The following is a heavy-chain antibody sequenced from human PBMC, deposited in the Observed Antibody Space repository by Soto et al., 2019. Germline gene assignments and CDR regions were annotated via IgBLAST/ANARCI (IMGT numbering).Heavy chain of an antibody. J-gene: IGHJ4*02. CDR1: GYTFTRYG. V-gene: IGHV1-18*01. CDR3: ARGTYFDY. Sequence: ASVKVSCKASGYTFTRYGISWVRQAPGQGLEWMGWISANNGHTNYPQKLQGRVTMTTDTSTSTAYMELRSLTSDDTAVYYCARGTYFDYWGQGTLVTVSS. CDR2: ISANNGHT.